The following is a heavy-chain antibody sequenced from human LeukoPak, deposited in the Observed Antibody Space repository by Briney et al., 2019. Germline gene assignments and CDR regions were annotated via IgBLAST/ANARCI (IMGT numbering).Heavy chain of an antibody. D-gene: IGHD4/OR15-4a*01. CDR3: ARRAETSGTWAY. V-gene: IGHV5-51*01. Sequence: GESLQISCQGSGYSFTTYWIGWVRQMPGKGLEWMGIIYPGDSDTRYSPSFQGQVTISADKSISTAYLQWSSLKASDTAMYYCARRAETSGTWAYWGQGTLVTVSS. CDR1: GYSFTTYW. J-gene: IGHJ4*02. CDR2: IYPGDSDT.